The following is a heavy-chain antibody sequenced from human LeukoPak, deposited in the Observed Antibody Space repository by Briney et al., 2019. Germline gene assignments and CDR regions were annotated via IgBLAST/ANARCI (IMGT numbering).Heavy chain of an antibody. D-gene: IGHD5-12*01. CDR1: GFIFSSHS. CDR3: ARDWAMID. V-gene: IGHV3-48*01. CDR2: ISGSSTSGSSSFI. J-gene: IGHJ4*02. Sequence: GGSLRLSCAAYGFIFSSHSMNWVRQAPGKGLEWLSYISGSSTSGSSSFIYYADSVKGRFTISRDNAKNSLYLQKKGVRFEDTAEYYGARDWAMIDWGQGTLVTVSS.